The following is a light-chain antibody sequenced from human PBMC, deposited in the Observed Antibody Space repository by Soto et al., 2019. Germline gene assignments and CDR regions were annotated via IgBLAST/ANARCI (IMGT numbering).Light chain of an antibody. CDR2: EVN. V-gene: IGLV2-23*02. CDR3: CSYAGTVAYV. Sequence: QPVLTQPASVSGSPGQSITISCTGTSSVVGSYNLVSCNQHPQGKPPKVIIGEVNKRSSGVSYRSSDSESCNTASLTISGLQSEDKADYYCCSYAGTVAYVFGTGTKVTAL. CDR1: SSVVGSYNL. J-gene: IGLJ1*01.